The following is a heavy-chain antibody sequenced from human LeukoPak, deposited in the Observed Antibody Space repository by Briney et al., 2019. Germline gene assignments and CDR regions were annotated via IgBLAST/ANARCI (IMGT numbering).Heavy chain of an antibody. CDR3: ARALGDYGDYYDAFDI. J-gene: IGHJ3*02. Sequence: SETLSLTCTVSGGSISSYYWSWIRQPPGKGLEWIGYIYYSGSTNYNPSLKSRVTISVDTSKNQFSLKLSSVTAADTAVYYCARALGDYGDYYDAFDIWGQGPMVTVSS. CDR2: IYYSGST. CDR1: GGSISSYY. V-gene: IGHV4-59*01. D-gene: IGHD4-17*01.